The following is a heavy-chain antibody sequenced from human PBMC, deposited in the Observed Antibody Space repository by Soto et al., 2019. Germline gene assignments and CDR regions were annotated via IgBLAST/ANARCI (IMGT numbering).Heavy chain of an antibody. Sequence: TSETLSLTCTVSGASISGFYWSWIRKSAGKGLEWIGRIYATGTTDYNPSLKSRVMMSVDTSKKQFSLKLRSVTAADTAVYYCVRDGTKTLRDWFDPWGQGISVTVSS. D-gene: IGHD1-1*01. J-gene: IGHJ5*02. CDR1: GASISGFY. V-gene: IGHV4-4*07. CDR3: VRDGTKTLRDWFDP. CDR2: IYATGTT.